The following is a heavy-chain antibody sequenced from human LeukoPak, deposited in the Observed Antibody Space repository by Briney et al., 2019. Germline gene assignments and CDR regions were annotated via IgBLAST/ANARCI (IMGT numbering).Heavy chain of an antibody. CDR1: GGTFSSYA. J-gene: IGHJ6*03. V-gene: IGHV1-69*05. CDR2: IIPIFGTA. CDR3: ARESSYYLDSSGYYDYYYMDV. Sequence: SSVTVSCKASGGTFSSYAISWLRQAPGQGLEWMGGIIPIFGTANYPQKFQGRVTITTDESTSTAYMELSSLRSEDTVVYYCARESSYYLDSSGYYDYYYMDVWGKGTMVTVSS. D-gene: IGHD3-22*01.